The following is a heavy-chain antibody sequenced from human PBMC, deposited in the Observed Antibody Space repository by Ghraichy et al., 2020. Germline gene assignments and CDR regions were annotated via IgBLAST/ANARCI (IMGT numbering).Heavy chain of an antibody. V-gene: IGHV3-53*01. CDR1: GFTVSSNY. J-gene: IGHJ6*02. Sequence: GGSLRLSCAASGFTVSSNYMSWVRQAPGKGLEWVSVIYSGGSTYYADSVKGRFTISRDNSKNTLYLQMNSLRAEDTAVYYCARDMLPANYYYYYGMDVWGQGTTVTVSS. CDR3: ARDMLPANYYYYYGMDV. CDR2: IYSGGST. D-gene: IGHD2-2*01.